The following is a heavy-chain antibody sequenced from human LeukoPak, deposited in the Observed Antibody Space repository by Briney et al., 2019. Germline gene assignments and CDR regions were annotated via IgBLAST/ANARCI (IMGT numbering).Heavy chain of an antibody. CDR2: IYYTGST. CDR3: ARVPYYFEISGFSFDV. Sequence: SETQSLTCTVSGDSISRSGYYWGWIRQPPGKGLEWIGNIYYTGSTYYNSSLKSRITISVDTSKNQFSLTLSSVTAADTAVYYCARVPYYFEISGFSFDVWGCGTLVTVSS. V-gene: IGHV4-39*01. D-gene: IGHD3-22*01. CDR1: GDSISRSGYY. J-gene: IGHJ2*01.